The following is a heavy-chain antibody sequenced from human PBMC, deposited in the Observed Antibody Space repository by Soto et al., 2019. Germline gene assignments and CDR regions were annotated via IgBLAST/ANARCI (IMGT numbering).Heavy chain of an antibody. CDR1: GGSISSCGYF. J-gene: IGHJ4*02. CDR3: ARGAVGATIYFDY. Sequence: QVQLQESGPGLVKPSQTLSLTCTVSGGSISSCGYFWSWIRQHPGKGLEWIGYIYYSGNTFYNPSLKTPVSISVDTSKNQFSLKLSSVTAADTAVYYCARGAVGATIYFDYWGQGTLVTVSS. V-gene: IGHV4-31*01. D-gene: IGHD1-26*01. CDR2: IYYSGNT.